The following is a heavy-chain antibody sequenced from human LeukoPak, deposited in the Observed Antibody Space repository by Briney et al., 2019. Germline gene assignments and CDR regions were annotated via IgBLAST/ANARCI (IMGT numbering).Heavy chain of an antibody. D-gene: IGHD2-15*01. CDR2: IIPILGIA. J-gene: IGHJ4*02. V-gene: IGHV1-69*04. CDR1: GGTFSSYA. CDR3: ARVGPTGAIDY. Sequence: ASVKVSCKASGGTFSSYAISWVRQAPGQGLEWMGRIIPILGIANYARKFQGRVTITADKSTSTAYMELSSLRSEDTAVYYCARVGPTGAIDYWGQGTLVTVSS.